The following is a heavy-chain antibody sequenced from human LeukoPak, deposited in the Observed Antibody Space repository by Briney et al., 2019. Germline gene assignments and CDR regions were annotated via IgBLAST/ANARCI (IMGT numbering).Heavy chain of an antibody. CDR2: IKQDGSEK. Sequence: AGGSLRLSCAASGFTFSSYWMSWVRQAPGKGLEWVANIKQDGSEKYYVDSVKGRFTISRDNAKNSLYLQMNSLRAEDTAVYYCARDHPGGSYYYYYYYGMDVWGQGTTVTVSS. J-gene: IGHJ6*02. CDR3: ARDHPGGSYYYYYYYGMDV. CDR1: GFTFSSYW. V-gene: IGHV3-7*01. D-gene: IGHD1-26*01.